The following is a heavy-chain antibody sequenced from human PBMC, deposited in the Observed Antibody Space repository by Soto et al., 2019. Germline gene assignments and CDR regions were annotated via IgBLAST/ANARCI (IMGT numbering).Heavy chain of an antibody. Sequence: WSLRLSCTASVFTCGDYAMSWFRQAPGKGLEWVGFIRSKAYGGTTEYAASVKGRFTISRDDSKSIAYLQMNSLKTEDTAVYYCTRMYSGSYYFFDYWGQGTLVTVSS. CDR3: TRMYSGSYYFFDY. CDR1: VFTCGDYA. J-gene: IGHJ4*02. CDR2: IRSKAYGGTT. D-gene: IGHD1-26*01. V-gene: IGHV3-49*03.